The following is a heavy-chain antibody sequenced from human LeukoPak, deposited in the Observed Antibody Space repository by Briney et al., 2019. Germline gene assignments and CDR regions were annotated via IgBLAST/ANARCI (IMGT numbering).Heavy chain of an antibody. J-gene: IGHJ4*02. CDR3: ARGSYSGYGVDC. V-gene: IGHV3-72*01. CDR1: GFTFSDRY. CDR2: IRNKANSHTT. Sequence: GGSLRLSCAASGFTFSDRYMVWVRQAPGKGLEWVGRIRNKANSHTTEYAASVKGRFTVSRDDSENSLYLQMNSLKTEDTAVYYCARGSYSGYGVDCWGQGTLVTVSS. D-gene: IGHD5-12*01.